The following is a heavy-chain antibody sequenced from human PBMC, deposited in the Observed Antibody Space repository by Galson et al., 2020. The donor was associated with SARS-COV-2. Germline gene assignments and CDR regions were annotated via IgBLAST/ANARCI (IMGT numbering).Heavy chain of an antibody. D-gene: IGHD3-10*01. CDR3: AKSLWFGEILSPFDY. V-gene: IGHV3-30*18. CDR2: ISDDGTNT. CDR1: GFAFSSYT. Sequence: GGSLRLSCAASGFAFSSYTMNWVRQAPGKGLEWVAVISDDGTNTYYRDSVKGRFSISRDNSKNTLYLQMNSLRVEDTAVYHCAKSLWFGEILSPFDYWGQGAQATVSS. J-gene: IGHJ4*02.